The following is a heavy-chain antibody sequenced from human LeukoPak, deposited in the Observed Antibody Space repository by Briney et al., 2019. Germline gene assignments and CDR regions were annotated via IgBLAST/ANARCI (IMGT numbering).Heavy chain of an antibody. CDR1: GFTFSSFP. Sequence: GRSLRLSCAASGFTFSSFPMSWVRQAPEKGLEWVSAISGTGYTTSSADSVKGRFTISRDNSKNTLYLQMNSLRAEDTALYYCAKHDYGDYRDFDHWGQGTLVTVSS. V-gene: IGHV3-23*01. D-gene: IGHD4-17*01. J-gene: IGHJ4*02. CDR2: ISGTGYTT. CDR3: AKHDYGDYRDFDH.